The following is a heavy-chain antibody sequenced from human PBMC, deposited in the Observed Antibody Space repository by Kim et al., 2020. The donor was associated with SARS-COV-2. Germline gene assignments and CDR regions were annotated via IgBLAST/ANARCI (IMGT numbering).Heavy chain of an antibody. CDR3: AKDEGEIWLSGALDM. J-gene: IGHJ3*02. D-gene: IGHD5-12*01. CDR1: GFSFSRYG. Sequence: GGSLRLSCAASGFSFSRYGIHWVRQAPGKGLEWVAVISYDEIKYYGDSVNGRFTISRDNSQNTVYLQMDSLRAEDTAVYFCAKDEGEIWLSGALDMWGQG. CDR2: ISYDEIK. V-gene: IGHV3-30*18.